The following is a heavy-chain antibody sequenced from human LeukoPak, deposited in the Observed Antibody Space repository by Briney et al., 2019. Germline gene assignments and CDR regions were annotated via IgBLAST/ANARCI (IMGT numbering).Heavy chain of an antibody. CDR3: ARQLPHDY. D-gene: IGHD2-2*01. CDR1: GFTFSSYS. V-gene: IGHV3-48*01. J-gene: IGHJ4*02. Sequence: GGSLRPSCSASGFTFSSYSMNWVRQAPGKGLEWVLYISSSSTIYYADSVKGRFTISRDNAKNSLYLQMNSLRAEDTAVYYCARQLPHDYWGQGTLVTVSS. CDR2: ISSSSTI.